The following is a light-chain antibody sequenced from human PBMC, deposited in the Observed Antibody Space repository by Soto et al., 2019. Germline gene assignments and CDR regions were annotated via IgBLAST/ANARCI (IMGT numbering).Light chain of an antibody. CDR2: KVY. V-gene: IGKV2-30*01. J-gene: IGKJ2*01. CDR1: QSLAYSDGNTY. Sequence: DVVMTQSPLSLPVTLGQPASISCRSSQSLAYSDGNTYLNWFQQRPGQSPRRLIYKVYNRDSGVPERFSGSGSGTDFTLKISRVEAEDVGVYYCMQGTPWPPYTFGQGTKLEIK. CDR3: MQGTPWPPYT.